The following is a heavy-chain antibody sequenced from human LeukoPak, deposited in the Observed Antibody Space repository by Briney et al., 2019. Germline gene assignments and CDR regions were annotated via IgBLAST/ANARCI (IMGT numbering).Heavy chain of an antibody. J-gene: IGHJ4*02. CDR3: ARGPRRYYDSSGYCSY. CDR1: GYTFTGYY. V-gene: IGHV1-2*02. D-gene: IGHD3-22*01. CDR2: INPNSGGT. Sequence: ASVKVSCKASGYTFTGYYMHWVRQAPGQGLEWMGWINPNSGGTNYAQAFQGRVTMTRDTSISTAYMELSRLRYHDTAVYYCARGPRRYYDSSGYCSYWGQGTLVTVSS.